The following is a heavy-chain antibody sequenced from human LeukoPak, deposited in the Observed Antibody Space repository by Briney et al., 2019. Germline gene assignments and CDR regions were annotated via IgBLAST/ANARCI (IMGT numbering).Heavy chain of an antibody. CDR1: GYTFTSYY. J-gene: IGHJ6*03. CDR3: ARDRLTTVTTNAGYYYYMDV. D-gene: IGHD4-11*01. Sequence: ASVKVSYKASGYTFTSYYMHWVRQAPGQGLEWMGIINPSGGSTSYAQKFQGRVTMTRDMSTSTVYMELSSLRSEDTAVYYCARDRLTTVTTNAGYYYYMDVWGKGTTVTVSS. V-gene: IGHV1-46*01. CDR2: INPSGGST.